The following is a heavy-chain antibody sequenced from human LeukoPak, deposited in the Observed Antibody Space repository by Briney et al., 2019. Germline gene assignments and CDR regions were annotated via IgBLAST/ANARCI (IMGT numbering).Heavy chain of an antibody. CDR1: GFTFSSYE. J-gene: IGHJ4*02. CDR2: IINSVSTI. V-gene: IGHV3-48*03. Sequence: GGSLSLSCAASGFTFSSYEMKWVRQAPGKWMEWFSDIINSVSTIYYADFVKGRFAISRNNAKNSLYLQMNSLRAEDTAVYYCARLLIAAADSNYWGQGTLVTVSS. D-gene: IGHD6-13*01. CDR3: ARLLIAAADSNY.